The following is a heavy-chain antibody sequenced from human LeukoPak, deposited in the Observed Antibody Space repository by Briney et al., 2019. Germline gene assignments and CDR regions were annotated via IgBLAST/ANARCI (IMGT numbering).Heavy chain of an antibody. Sequence: QSGGSLRLSCAASRFTFSSYWMNWARQAPGKGLEWVASINHNGNVNYYVDSVKGRFTISRDNAKNSLYLQMSSLRAEDTAVYFCARGGGLDVWGQGATVTVSS. V-gene: IGHV3-7*03. CDR1: RFTFSSYW. CDR2: INHNGNVN. J-gene: IGHJ6*02. CDR3: ARGGGLDV. D-gene: IGHD3-16*01.